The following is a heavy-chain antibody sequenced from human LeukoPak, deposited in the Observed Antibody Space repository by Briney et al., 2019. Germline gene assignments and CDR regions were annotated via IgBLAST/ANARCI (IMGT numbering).Heavy chain of an antibody. V-gene: IGHV3-74*03. CDR2: IDEGGSNA. J-gene: IGHJ4*02. CDR3: IRDEALWRLDY. D-gene: IGHD2-21*01. CDR1: GFAFSNHW. Sequence: GGSLRLSCAASGFAFSNHWMHWVRQAPGKGLVWVSRIDEGGSNAMYADSVKGRFSISRDNAKNTVNLQMNSLRAEDTGVYYCIRDEALWRLDYWGQGTLVIVSS.